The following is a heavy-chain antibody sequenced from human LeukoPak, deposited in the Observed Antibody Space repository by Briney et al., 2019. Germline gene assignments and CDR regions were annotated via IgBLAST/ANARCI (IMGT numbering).Heavy chain of an antibody. CDR3: ARDFGSGSYRYGMEV. D-gene: IGHD3-10*01. J-gene: IGHJ6*02. Sequence: LETLSLTCTVSGDSISSYYWGWIRQPPGKGLEWIGSLYYSGSTYKKPSLQSRVTISVDTSKNQFSLKLSSVTAADTAVYYCARDFGSGSYRYGMEVWGQGITVTVSS. CDR2: LYYSGST. V-gene: IGHV4-39*07. CDR1: GDSISSYY.